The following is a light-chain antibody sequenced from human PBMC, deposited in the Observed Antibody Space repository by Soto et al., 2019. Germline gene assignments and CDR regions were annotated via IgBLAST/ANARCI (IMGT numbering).Light chain of an antibody. V-gene: IGLV2-14*01. CDR1: SSDVGGYNY. Sequence: QSVLTQPASVSGSPGQSITISCTGTSSDVGGYNYVSWYQQHPGKAPKLMIYDVSNRPSGVSNRFSGPKSGNTASLTISGLQAEDEADYYCSSYTSSSTFYVFGTGTQLTVL. CDR3: SSYTSSSTFYV. J-gene: IGLJ1*01. CDR2: DVS.